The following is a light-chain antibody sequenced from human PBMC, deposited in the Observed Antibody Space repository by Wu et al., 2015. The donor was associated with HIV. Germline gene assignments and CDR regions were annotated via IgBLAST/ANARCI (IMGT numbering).Light chain of an antibody. J-gene: IGKJ4*01. CDR1: QDVSRS. CDR2: DAY. V-gene: IGKV3-15*01. CDR3: QQYTNWLPLT. Sequence: EILMTQSPATLSVSPGERATLSRRASQDVSRSLAWYQQRPGQAPRLLIYDAYTRAAGIPARFAGSGFGTDFSLTISGLRSDDVAVYFCQQYTNWLPLTFGGGTRVEIK.